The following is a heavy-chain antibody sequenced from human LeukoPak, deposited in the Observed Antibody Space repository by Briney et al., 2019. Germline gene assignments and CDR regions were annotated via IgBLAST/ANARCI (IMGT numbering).Heavy chain of an antibody. V-gene: IGHV4-38-2*01. Sequence: PSETLSLTCAVSGYSITSGYYWGWIRQPPGKGLEWIGSLYHSGITYYNPSLKSRVTISVDTSKNQFSLKLTSVTAADTAVYYCARTDVVRGIVTYFYGTDVWGKGTTVTVSS. D-gene: IGHD3-10*01. CDR2: LYHSGIT. CDR1: GYSITSGYY. J-gene: IGHJ6*04. CDR3: ARTDVVRGIVTYFYGTDV.